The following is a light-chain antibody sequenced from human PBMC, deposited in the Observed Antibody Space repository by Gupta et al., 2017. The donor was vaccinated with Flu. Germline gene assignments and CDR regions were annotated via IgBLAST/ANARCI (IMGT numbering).Light chain of an antibody. Sequence: PATLSLSAGEGATLSCRASEIISTFFAWYHQRRGHAPTLLNYDATVGASGVPARFSGSCSGTDCILIVGSLDAEDTVVYYCQHGSRSPRTFGDGTKVEVK. J-gene: IGKJ4*02. CDR2: DAT. CDR3: QHGSRSPRT. V-gene: IGKV3-11*01. CDR1: EIISTF.